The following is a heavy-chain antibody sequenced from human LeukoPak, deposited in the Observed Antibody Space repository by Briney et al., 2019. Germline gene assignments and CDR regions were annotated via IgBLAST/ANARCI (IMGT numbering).Heavy chain of an antibody. CDR2: IYHSGST. D-gene: IGHD3-10*01. V-gene: IGHV4-38-2*02. J-gene: IGHJ3*02. CDR3: ARIGYYYGSGTLQNDAFDI. Sequence: PSETLSLTCTVSGYSISSGYYWGWIRQPPGKGLEWVGSIYHSGSTYYNPSLKSRVTISVDTSKNQFSLKLSSVTAADTAVYYCARIGYYYGSGTLQNDAFDIWGQGTMVTVSS. CDR1: GYSISSGYY.